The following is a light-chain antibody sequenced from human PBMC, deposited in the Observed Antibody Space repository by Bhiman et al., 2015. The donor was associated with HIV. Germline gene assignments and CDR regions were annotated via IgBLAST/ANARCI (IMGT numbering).Light chain of an antibody. Sequence: QSALTQPASVSGSPGQSITISCTGTSSDVGTYNYVSWYQQHPGKAPKLMIFDVSKRPSGVSNRFSGSKSGSTASLTISGLQAADEAYYYCSSLTSSITYVFGTGTNVTVL. J-gene: IGLJ1*01. CDR2: DVS. V-gene: IGLV2-14*01. CDR3: SSLTSSITYV. CDR1: SSDVGTYNY.